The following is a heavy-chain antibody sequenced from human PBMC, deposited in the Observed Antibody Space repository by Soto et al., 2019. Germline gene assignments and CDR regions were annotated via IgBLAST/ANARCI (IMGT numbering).Heavy chain of an antibody. J-gene: IGHJ6*02. CDR3: AKTRGAMIYAISVYGMDV. D-gene: IGHD2-8*01. V-gene: IGHV3-23*01. CDR1: GFSFSSFA. Sequence: EVQLLESGGGFIHPGGSLRLSCAASGFSFSSFAMNWARQAPGKGLEWVSIISGSADSTFYADSVKGRFTISRDNSKSTLYLQINSPIDDDTAVYYCAKTRGAMIYAISVYGMDVWGQGTTVTVSS. CDR2: ISGSADST.